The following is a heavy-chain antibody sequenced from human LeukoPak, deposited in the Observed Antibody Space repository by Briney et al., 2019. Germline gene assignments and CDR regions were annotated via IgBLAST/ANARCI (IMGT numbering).Heavy chain of an antibody. Sequence: PGGSLRLSCAASGFTFSSYSMNWVRQAPGKGLEWVSSISSSSSYIYYADSVKGRFTISRDNAKNPLYLQMNSLRAEDTAVYYCAREGVDILTGLDYWGQGTLVTVSS. CDR3: AREGVDILTGLDY. CDR2: ISSSSSYI. D-gene: IGHD3-9*01. V-gene: IGHV3-21*01. J-gene: IGHJ4*02. CDR1: GFTFSSYS.